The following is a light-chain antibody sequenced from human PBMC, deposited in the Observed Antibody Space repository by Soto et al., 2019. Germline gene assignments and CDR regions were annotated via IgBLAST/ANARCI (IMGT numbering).Light chain of an antibody. J-gene: IGKJ2*01. CDR3: QQSNRFPYT. V-gene: IGKV1-12*01. Sequence: DIQMTQSPSSVSASVGDRVTITCRASQGISSWLAWYQQKPGKAPKLLIYGASSLQSGVPSRFSGSGYGTDFTLTITRLQPEDFATYFCQQSNRFPYTFGQGTKLEIK. CDR2: GAS. CDR1: QGISSW.